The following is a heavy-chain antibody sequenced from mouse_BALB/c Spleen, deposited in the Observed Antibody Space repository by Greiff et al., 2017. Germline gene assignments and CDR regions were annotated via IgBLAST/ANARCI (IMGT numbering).Heavy chain of an antibody. CDR3: PLGRGYFDY. J-gene: IGHJ2*01. CDR1: GFNIKDTY. CDR2: IDPANGNT. V-gene: IGHV14-3*02. D-gene: IGHD4-1*01. Sequence: VHVKQSGAELVKPGASVKLSCTASGFNIKDTYMHWVKQRPEQGLEWIGRIDPANGNTKYDPKFQGKATITADTSSNTAYLQLSSLTSEDTAVYYCPLGRGYFDYWGQGTTLTVSS.